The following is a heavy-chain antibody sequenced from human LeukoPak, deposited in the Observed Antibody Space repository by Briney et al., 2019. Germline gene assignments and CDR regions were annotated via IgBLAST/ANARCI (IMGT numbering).Heavy chain of an antibody. D-gene: IGHD1-1*01. Sequence: PSETLSLTCTVSGGSISSYYWSWIRQPPAKGLERIGYIYTSGSTNYNPSLKSRVTISVDTSKNQFSLKLSSVTAADTVVYYCARHGTGGWFDPWGQGTLVTVSS. CDR2: IYTSGST. CDR3: ARHGTGGWFDP. J-gene: IGHJ5*02. V-gene: IGHV4-4*09. CDR1: GGSISSYY.